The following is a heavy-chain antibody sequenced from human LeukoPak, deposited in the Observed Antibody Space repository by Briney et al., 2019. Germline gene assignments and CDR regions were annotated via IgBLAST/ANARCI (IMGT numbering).Heavy chain of an antibody. CDR3: ARSMVRGEGYFDY. Sequence: SETLSLTCAVYGGSFSGYYWSWIRQPPGKGLEWIGEINHSESTNYNPSLKSRVTISVDTSKNQFSLKLSSVTAADTAVYYCARSMVRGEGYFDYWGQGTLVTVSS. J-gene: IGHJ4*02. D-gene: IGHD3-10*01. CDR2: INHSEST. V-gene: IGHV4-34*01. CDR1: GGSFSGYY.